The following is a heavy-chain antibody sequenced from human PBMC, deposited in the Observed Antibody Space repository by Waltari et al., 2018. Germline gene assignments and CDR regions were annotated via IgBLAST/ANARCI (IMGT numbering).Heavy chain of an antibody. Sequence: QVHLQQWGAGLLKPSETLSLTCAVYGGSFSGYYWSWIRQPPGKGLEWIGEINHSGRTNYNPSLKSRVTTSVDTSKNQFSLKLSSVTAADTAVYYCARFGATALGGGYYGMDVWGQGTTVTVSS. CDR1: GGSFSGYY. V-gene: IGHV4-34*01. D-gene: IGHD3-10*01. CDR3: ARFGATALGGGYYGMDV. CDR2: INHSGRT. J-gene: IGHJ6*02.